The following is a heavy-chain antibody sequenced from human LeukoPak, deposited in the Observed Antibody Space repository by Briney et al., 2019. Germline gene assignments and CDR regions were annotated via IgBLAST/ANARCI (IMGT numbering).Heavy chain of an antibody. V-gene: IGHV5-51*01. Sequence: GESLKISCKGFGYSFSDYWIGWVRQMPGKGLEWVGIIYPGDSDTRYSPSFQGQVTISADKSLSTVYLQWSSLKASDTAMYYCARTLQSYGHNYFDPWGQGTLVTVSS. J-gene: IGHJ5*02. D-gene: IGHD5-18*01. CDR3: ARTLQSYGHNYFDP. CDR1: GYSFSDYW. CDR2: IYPGDSDT.